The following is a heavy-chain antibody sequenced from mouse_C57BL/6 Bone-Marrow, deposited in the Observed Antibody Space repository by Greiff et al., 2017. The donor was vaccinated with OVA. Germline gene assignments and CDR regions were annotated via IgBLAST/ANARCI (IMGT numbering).Heavy chain of an antibody. CDR1: GFSLTSYG. Sequence: VMLVESGPGLVQPSQSLSITCTVSGFSLTSYGVHWVRQPPGKGLEWLGVIWSGGSTDYNAAFISRLSISKDNSKSQVFFKMNSLQADDTAIYYCAKNRDYGSSSYAMDYWGQGTSVTVSS. CDR2: IWSGGST. D-gene: IGHD1-1*01. J-gene: IGHJ4*01. V-gene: IGHV2-4*01. CDR3: AKNRDYGSSSYAMDY.